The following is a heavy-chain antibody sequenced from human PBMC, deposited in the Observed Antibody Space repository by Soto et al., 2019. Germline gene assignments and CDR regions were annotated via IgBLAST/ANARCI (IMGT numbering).Heavy chain of an antibody. J-gene: IGHJ4*02. D-gene: IGHD3-16*02. V-gene: IGHV3-7*01. CDR2: IKEDGGGK. CDR3: ARDGYGYTSLDN. Sequence: EVQMVESGGGSVQPGGSLRLSCATSGFTLRNYWMVWVRQAPGKGLEWVANIKEDGGGKYFGDSVRGRFTVSRDNATNSLYLQMNNLRAEDTAVYYCARDGYGYTSLDNWGQGTLVTVSS. CDR1: GFTLRNYW.